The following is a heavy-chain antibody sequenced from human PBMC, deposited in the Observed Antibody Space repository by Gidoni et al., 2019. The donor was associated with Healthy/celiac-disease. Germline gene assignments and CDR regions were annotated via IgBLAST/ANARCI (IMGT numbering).Heavy chain of an antibody. J-gene: IGHJ4*02. D-gene: IGHD3-16*01. V-gene: IGHV3-43*01. CDR2: ISWDGGST. CDR1: GFTFDDYT. Sequence: EVQLVESGGVVVQPGGSLRLSCAASGFTFDDYTMHWVRQAPGKGLEWVSLISWDGGSTYYADSVKGRFTISRDNSKNSLYLQMNSLRTEDTALYYCAKDWGGGSYFDYWGQGTLVTVSS. CDR3: AKDWGGGSYFDY.